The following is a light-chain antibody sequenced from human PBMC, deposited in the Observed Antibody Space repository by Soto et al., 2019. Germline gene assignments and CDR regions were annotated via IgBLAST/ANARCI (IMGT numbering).Light chain of an antibody. CDR2: DAS. CDR1: QTISNW. J-gene: IGKJ1*01. CDR3: QKYNSFWT. Sequence: DIRIADSAWTLSSSLGGMCTISCRASQTISNWLAWYQQKPGKAPKLLIYDASSLESGVPSRFSGSGSGTEFTLTISSLQPEDFATYYCQKYNSFWTVGQGTKVDI. V-gene: IGKV1-5*01.